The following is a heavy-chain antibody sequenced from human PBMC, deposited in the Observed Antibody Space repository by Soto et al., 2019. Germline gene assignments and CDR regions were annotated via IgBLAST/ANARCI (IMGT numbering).Heavy chain of an antibody. CDR1: GFTLRGYD. CDR2: ISGSGGST. D-gene: IGHD3-3*01. Sequence: GGSLRLSCAASGFTLRGYDMSWVRQAPGKGLEWVSTISGSGGSTYYADSVKGRFTISRDNSKNTLFLQMSRLSAEDTAVYYCAKRSGYCPPDYWGQGALVTVSS. J-gene: IGHJ4*02. CDR3: AKRSGYCPPDY. V-gene: IGHV3-23*01.